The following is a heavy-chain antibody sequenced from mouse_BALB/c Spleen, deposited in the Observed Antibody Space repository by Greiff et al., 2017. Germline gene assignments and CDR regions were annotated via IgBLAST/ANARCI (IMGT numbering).Heavy chain of an antibody. D-gene: IGHD2-14*01. V-gene: IGHV5-4*02. Sequence: EVNVVESGGGLVKPGGSLKLSCAASGFTFSDYYMYWVRQTPEKRLEWVATISDGGSYTYYPDSVKGRFTISRDNAKNNLYLQMSSLKSEDTAMYYCARGYRYDWFAYWGQGTLVTVSA. CDR1: GFTFSDYY. CDR3: ARGYRYDWFAY. J-gene: IGHJ3*01. CDR2: ISDGGSYT.